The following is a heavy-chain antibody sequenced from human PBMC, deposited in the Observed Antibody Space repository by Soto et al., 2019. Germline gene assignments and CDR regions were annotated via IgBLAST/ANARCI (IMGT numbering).Heavy chain of an antibody. D-gene: IGHD6-13*01. CDR2: IWYDGSNK. V-gene: IGHV3-33*01. CDR1: GFTFSSYG. CDR3: ARDQGIAAAGIDY. Sequence: PGGSLRLSCAASGFTFSSYGMHWVRQAPGKGLGWVAVIWYDGSNKYYADSVKGRFTISRDNSKNTLYLQMNSLRAEDTAVYYCARDQGIAAAGIDYWGQGTLVTVSS. J-gene: IGHJ4*02.